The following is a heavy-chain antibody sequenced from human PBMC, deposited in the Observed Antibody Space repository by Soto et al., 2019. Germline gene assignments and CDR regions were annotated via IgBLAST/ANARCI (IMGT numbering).Heavy chain of an antibody. J-gene: IGHJ6*02. V-gene: IGHV4-61*01. CDR3: AREFIDRRQYYYGKDV. D-gene: IGHD1-26*01. Sequence: QVQLQESGPGLVKPSETLSLTCTVSGGSVSSGSDCWSWIRQPPGQGLEWIGYIYYSGSTNYNPPLQSRVTISVDTSKNQFSLKLSSVTAADTAVYYCAREFIDRRQYYYGKDVWGQGTTVTVSS. CDR1: GGSVSSGSDC. CDR2: IYYSGST.